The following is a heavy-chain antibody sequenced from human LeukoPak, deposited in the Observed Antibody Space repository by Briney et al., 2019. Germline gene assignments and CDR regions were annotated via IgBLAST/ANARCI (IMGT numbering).Heavy chain of an antibody. CDR3: ARDSRYNNVGDY. D-gene: IGHD3-10*01. Sequence: ASVKVSCKASGYSFIDYYIHWVRQAPGQGLEWMGWINPNSGGTNYAQKFQGRVTMTRDTSISTAYTELSRLRSDDTAVYFCARDSRYNNVGDYWGQGTLVTVSS. J-gene: IGHJ4*02. V-gene: IGHV1-2*02. CDR2: INPNSGGT. CDR1: GYSFIDYY.